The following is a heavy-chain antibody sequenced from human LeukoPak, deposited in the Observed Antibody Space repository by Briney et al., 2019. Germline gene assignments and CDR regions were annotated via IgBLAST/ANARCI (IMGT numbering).Heavy chain of an antibody. CDR2: IYPGDSDT. Sequence: GESLKISCKDSGYSFTSYWIGWVRQMPGKGLEWMGIIYPGDSDTRYSPSFQGQVTISADKSISTAYLQWSSLKASDTAMYYCARHCSSTSCYIDYWGQGTLVTVSS. CDR3: ARHCSSTSCYIDY. D-gene: IGHD2-2*02. V-gene: IGHV5-51*01. CDR1: GYSFTSYW. J-gene: IGHJ4*02.